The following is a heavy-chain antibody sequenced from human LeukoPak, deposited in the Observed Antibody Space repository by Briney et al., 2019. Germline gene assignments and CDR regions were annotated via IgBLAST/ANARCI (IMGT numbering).Heavy chain of an antibody. CDR1: GFTFSSYS. CDR2: ISSSSSYI. CDR3: ARSYSGSYYGGFDY. V-gene: IGHV3-21*01. Sequence: GGSLRLSCAASGFTFSSYSMNWVRQAPGKGLEWVSSISSSSSYIYYADPVKGRFTISRDNAKNSLYLQMNSLRAEDTAVYYCARSYSGSYYGGFDYWGQGTLVTVSS. D-gene: IGHD1-26*01. J-gene: IGHJ4*02.